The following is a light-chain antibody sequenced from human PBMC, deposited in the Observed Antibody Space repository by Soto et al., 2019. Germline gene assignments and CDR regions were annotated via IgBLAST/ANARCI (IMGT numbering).Light chain of an antibody. Sequence: EIVLTQSPRTLSLSPGERATLSCRASQSVSSTYLAWYQQKLGQAPRLLIYGASSRATGIPDRFSGSGSGTDFSLTISRLEPEDFAVYYCQQYGNPPYTFGQGTKLELK. V-gene: IGKV3-20*01. J-gene: IGKJ2*01. CDR2: GAS. CDR1: QSVSSTY. CDR3: QQYGNPPYT.